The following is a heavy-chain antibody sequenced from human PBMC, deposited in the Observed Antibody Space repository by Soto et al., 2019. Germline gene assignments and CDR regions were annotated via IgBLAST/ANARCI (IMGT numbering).Heavy chain of an antibody. J-gene: IGHJ3*02. CDR3: ATQMRDGYMNYDAFDI. CDR1: GYSYTSYW. D-gene: IGHD5-12*01. Sequence: GESLKISCKGSGYSYTSYWIGWVRQMPGKGLEWMGIIYPGDSDTRYSPSFQGQVTISADKSISTAYLQWSSLKASDTAMYYCATQMRDGYMNYDAFDIWGQGTMVTVSS. CDR2: IYPGDSDT. V-gene: IGHV5-51*01.